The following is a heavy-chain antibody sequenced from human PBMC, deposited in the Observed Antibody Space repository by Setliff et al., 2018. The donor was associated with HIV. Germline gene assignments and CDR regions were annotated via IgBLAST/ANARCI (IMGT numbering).Heavy chain of an antibody. Sequence: GESLKISCKGSGYSFTSYWIGWVRQMPGKGLEWMGIIYPGDSDTRYSPSFQGQVTISADKSISTAYLQWSSLKASDAAMYYCARRGYCSSTSCPDAFDIWGQGTMVTVSS. CDR1: GYSFTSYW. J-gene: IGHJ3*02. D-gene: IGHD2-2*01. V-gene: IGHV5-51*01. CDR3: ARRGYCSSTSCPDAFDI. CDR2: IYPGDSDT.